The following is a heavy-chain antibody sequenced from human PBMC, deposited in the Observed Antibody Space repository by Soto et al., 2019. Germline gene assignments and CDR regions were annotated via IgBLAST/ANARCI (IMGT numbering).Heavy chain of an antibody. CDR2: ISYDGSNK. D-gene: IGHD3-22*01. CDR1: GFTFSSYG. Sequence: QVQLVESGGGVVQPGRSLRLSCAASGFTFSSYGMHWVRQAPGKGLEWVAVISYDGSNKYYADSVKGRFTISRDNSKNTLYLQMNSLRAEDTAVYYCAKASTLYYYDSSGYSSLFDYWGQGTLVTVSS. V-gene: IGHV3-30*18. CDR3: AKASTLYYYDSSGYSSLFDY. J-gene: IGHJ4*02.